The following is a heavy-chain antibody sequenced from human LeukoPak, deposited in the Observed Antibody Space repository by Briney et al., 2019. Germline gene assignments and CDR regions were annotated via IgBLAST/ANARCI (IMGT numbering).Heavy chain of an antibody. V-gene: IGHV3-73*01. D-gene: IGHD5/OR15-5a*01. J-gene: IGHJ1*01. CDR3: ISSGYSTTTEYFQH. CDR2: IRSKANSYAT. Sequence: GGSLRLSCAASGVTFSGSAMHWVRQASGKGREWVGRIRSKANSYATAYAAWVKGIFNSSRDEKNNRAKRQMNSLKTEDTAVYYCISSGYSTTTEYFQHCCQGTLVTVSS. CDR1: GVTFSGSA.